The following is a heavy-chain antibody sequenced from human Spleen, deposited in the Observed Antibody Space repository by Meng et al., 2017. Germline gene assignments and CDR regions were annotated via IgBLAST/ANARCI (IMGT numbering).Heavy chain of an antibody. D-gene: IGHD5-12*01. CDR2: ISSSGSTI. Sequence: GESLKISCAASGLTFSSYQMKWVRQAPGKGLEWVSYISSSGSTIYYADSVKGRFTISRDNAKNSLYLQMNSLRAEDTAVYYCATTKSDIDVALCDYWGQGTLVTVSS. CDR1: GLTFSSYQ. J-gene: IGHJ4*02. CDR3: ATTKSDIDVALCDY. V-gene: IGHV3-48*03.